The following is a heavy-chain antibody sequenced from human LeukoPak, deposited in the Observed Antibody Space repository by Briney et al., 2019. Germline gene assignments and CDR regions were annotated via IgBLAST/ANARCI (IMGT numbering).Heavy chain of an antibody. J-gene: IGHJ4*02. D-gene: IGHD2-2*01. Sequence: GGSLRLSCTASGFNLSNYWMTWVCQAPGKGLEWVTNIKRDGTDKYYVDSVKGRFTVFRDNTKNSLFLHMNSLRVEDTAMYYCARGPSGQLPYWGQGTMVTVTP. CDR1: GFNLSNYW. CDR2: IKRDGTDK. V-gene: IGHV3-7*03. CDR3: ARGPSGQLPY.